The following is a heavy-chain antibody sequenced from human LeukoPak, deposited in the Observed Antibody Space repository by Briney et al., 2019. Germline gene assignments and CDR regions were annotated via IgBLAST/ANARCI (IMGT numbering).Heavy chain of an antibody. Sequence: GGSLRLSCAASGFTFSTYSMNWVRQAPGKGLEWVSSISSSSSYIYYADSVKGRFAISRDNAKNSLYLQMNSLRAEDTAIYYCPRDSRWLQQKAFANWGQGTLVTVSS. CDR1: GFTFSTYS. CDR3: PRDSRWLQQKAFAN. J-gene: IGHJ4*02. CDR2: ISSSSSYI. D-gene: IGHD5-24*01. V-gene: IGHV3-21*01.